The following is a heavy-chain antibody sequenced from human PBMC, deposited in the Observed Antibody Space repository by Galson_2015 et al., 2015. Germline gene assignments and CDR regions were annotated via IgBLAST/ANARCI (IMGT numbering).Heavy chain of an antibody. J-gene: IGHJ4*02. D-gene: IGHD2-2*01. Sequence: SLRLSCAASGFTFSSYAMHWVRQAPGKGLEWVAVISYDGSNKYYADSVKGRFTISRDNSKNTLYLQMNSLRAKDTAVYYCASGFDIVVVPATPGLFPIYWGQGTLVTVSS. CDR2: ISYDGSNK. V-gene: IGHV3-30-3*01. CDR3: ASGFDIVVVPATPGLFPIY. CDR1: GFTFSSYA.